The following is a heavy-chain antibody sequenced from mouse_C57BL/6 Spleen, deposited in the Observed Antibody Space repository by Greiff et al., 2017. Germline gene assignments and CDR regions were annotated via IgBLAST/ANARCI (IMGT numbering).Heavy chain of an antibody. J-gene: IGHJ1*03. V-gene: IGHV1-53*01. CDR1: GYTFTSYW. CDR2: INPSNGGT. D-gene: IGHD1-1*01. Sequence: QVQLQQPGTELVKPGASVKLSCKASGYTFTSYWMHWVKQRPGQGLEWIGNINPSNGGTNYNEKFKSKATLTVDKSSSTAYMQLSSMTAEDSAVYYSAREATVVAKRDIDGWGTGTTVTVSS. CDR3: AREATVVAKRDIDG.